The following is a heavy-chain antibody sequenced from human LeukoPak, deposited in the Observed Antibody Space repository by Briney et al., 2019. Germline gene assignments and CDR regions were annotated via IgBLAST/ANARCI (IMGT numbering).Heavy chain of an antibody. D-gene: IGHD5-12*01. CDR1: GYTFTRYY. V-gene: IGHV1-2*02. CDR3: AGLSGHDPYYFDY. CDR2: INPNSGGT. J-gene: IGHJ4*02. Sequence: ASVKVSCKASGYTFTRYYMHWVRQAPGQGLEWMGWINPNSGGTNYAQKFQGRVTMTRDTSISTAYMELSRLTSDDTAVYYCAGLSGHDPYYFDYWGQGTLVAVSS.